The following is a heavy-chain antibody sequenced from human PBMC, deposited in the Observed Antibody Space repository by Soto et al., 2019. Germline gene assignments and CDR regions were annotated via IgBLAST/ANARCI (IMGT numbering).Heavy chain of an antibody. J-gene: IGHJ4*02. CDR1: GFTVSSNY. Sequence: GGSLRLSCAASGFTVSSNYMNWVRQAPGKGLEWVSVIYSGGSTYYADSVKGRFTISRDNAKNTLYLQMNSLRAEDTAVYYCTYSSEALPDSWGQGTLVPVSP. V-gene: IGHV3-66*01. CDR2: IYSGGST. D-gene: IGHD6-19*01. CDR3: TYSSEALPDS.